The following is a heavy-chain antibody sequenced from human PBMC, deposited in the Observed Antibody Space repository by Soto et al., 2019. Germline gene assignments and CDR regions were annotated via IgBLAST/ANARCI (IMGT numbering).Heavy chain of an antibody. Sequence: EVQLVQSGAQVKKPGESLKISCKTSGYNFRTFWIAWLRQMPGKGLEWMGIIYPDDSETKYSPSFEGQVTISSDSYISTTYLQWSSLQASDTAMFYCARARTNGGEGYFDFWGQGTLLTVSS. CDR2: IYPDDSET. V-gene: IGHV5-51*01. J-gene: IGHJ4*02. CDR1: GYNFRTFW. CDR3: ARARTNGGEGYFDF. D-gene: IGHD2-8*01.